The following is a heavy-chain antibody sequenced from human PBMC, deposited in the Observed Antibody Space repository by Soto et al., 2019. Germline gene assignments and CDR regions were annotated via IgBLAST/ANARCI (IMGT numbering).Heavy chain of an antibody. Sequence: QVQLVQSGAEVKKPGSSVKVSCKASGGTFSSYAISWVRQAPGQGLEWMGGIIPIFGTANYAQKFQGRVTIYADEATSTAYMELSSLISEDTAVYYCARDVRVYYYSPFDYWGQGTLVTVSS. V-gene: IGHV1-69*12. J-gene: IGHJ4*02. CDR1: GGTFSSYA. D-gene: IGHD3-22*01. CDR3: ARDVRVYYYSPFDY. CDR2: IIPIFGTA.